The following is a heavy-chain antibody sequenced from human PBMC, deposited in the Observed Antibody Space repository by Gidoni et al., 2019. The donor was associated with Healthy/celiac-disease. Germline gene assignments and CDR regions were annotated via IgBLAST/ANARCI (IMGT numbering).Heavy chain of an antibody. J-gene: IGHJ4*02. CDR1: GGSISSSSYY. D-gene: IGHD3-22*01. CDR3: ARHEPGYYYFDF. Sequence: QLQLQEWGPGLVKPSETLSLTCTVSGGSISSSSYYWGWIRQPPGKGLEWIGSIYYSGSTYYNPSLKSRVTISVDTSKNQFSLKLSSVTAADTAVYYCARHEPGYYYFDFWGQGTLVTVSS. V-gene: IGHV4-39*01. CDR2: IYYSGST.